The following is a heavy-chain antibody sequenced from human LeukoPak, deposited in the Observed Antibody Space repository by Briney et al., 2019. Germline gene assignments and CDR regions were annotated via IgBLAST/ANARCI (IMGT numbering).Heavy chain of an antibody. CDR1: AHTFTAYY. J-gene: IGHJ5*02. CDR2: INPNYGGT. Sequence: ASVKVSCKASAHTFTAYYIHWVRQAPGQGLEWMGWINPNYGGTNYAQKFKGRVTMTTDASISTAYLQLSDLTSDDTGVYYCASPDYYGSGSYQFDPPGQGTLVTVSS. D-gene: IGHD3-10*01. CDR3: ASPDYYGSGSYQFDP. V-gene: IGHV1-2*02.